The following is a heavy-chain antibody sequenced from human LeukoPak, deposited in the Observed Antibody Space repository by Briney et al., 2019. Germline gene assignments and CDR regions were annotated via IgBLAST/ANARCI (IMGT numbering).Heavy chain of an antibody. CDR2: INHSGST. D-gene: IGHD3-10*01. Sequence: SETLSLTCAVYGGSFSGYYWSWIRQPPGKGLEWIGEINHSGSTNYNPSLKSRVTISVDTSKNQFSLKLSSVTAADTAVYYCARVGKITMVRGVLEFFDPWGQGTPVTVSS. CDR3: ARVGKITMVRGVLEFFDP. V-gene: IGHV4-34*01. CDR1: GGSFSGYY. J-gene: IGHJ5*02.